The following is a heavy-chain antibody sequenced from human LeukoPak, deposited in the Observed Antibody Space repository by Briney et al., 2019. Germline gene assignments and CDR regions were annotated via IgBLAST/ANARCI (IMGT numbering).Heavy chain of an antibody. CDR3: ARGKVVLLWFGTYFDY. J-gene: IGHJ4*02. CDR1: GYTFTSYG. V-gene: IGHV1-18*01. D-gene: IGHD3-10*01. Sequence: ASVKVSCKASGYTFTSYGISWVRQAPGQGLEWMGWISAYNGNTNYAQKLQGRVTMTTDTSTSTAYMELRSLRSDDTAVYYCARGKVVLLWFGTYFDYWGQGTLVTVSS. CDR2: ISAYNGNT.